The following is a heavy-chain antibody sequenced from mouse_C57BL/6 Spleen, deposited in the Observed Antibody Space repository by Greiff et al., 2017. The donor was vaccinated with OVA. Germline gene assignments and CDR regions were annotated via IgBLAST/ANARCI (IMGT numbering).Heavy chain of an antibody. D-gene: IGHD3-2*02. CDR1: GYTFTSYW. J-gene: IGHJ3*01. V-gene: IGHV1-59*01. Sequence: QVHVKQPGAELVRPGTSVKLSCKASGYTFTSYWMHWVKQRPGQGLEWIGVIDPSDSYTNYNQKFKGKATLTVDTSSSTAYMQLSSLTSEDSAVYYCARVGGSSDHFAYWGQGTLVTVSA. CDR2: IDPSDSYT. CDR3: ARVGGSSDHFAY.